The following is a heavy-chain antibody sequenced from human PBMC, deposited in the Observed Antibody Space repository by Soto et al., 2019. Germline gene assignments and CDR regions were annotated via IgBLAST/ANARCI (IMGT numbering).Heavy chain of an antibody. D-gene: IGHD2-15*01. CDR1: GLTFCSYS. CDR3: ATDERYCSGGSCSYFDS. V-gene: IGHV3-21*01. Sequence: GGSLRLSCAASGLTFCSYSLNWVRQDPGKGLEWVSSISSGSSYIYYADSVKGRFTISRDNAKNSLYLQMNSLRAEDTAVYYCATDERYCSGGSCSYFDSWGQGTLVTVSS. CDR2: ISSGSSYI. J-gene: IGHJ4*02.